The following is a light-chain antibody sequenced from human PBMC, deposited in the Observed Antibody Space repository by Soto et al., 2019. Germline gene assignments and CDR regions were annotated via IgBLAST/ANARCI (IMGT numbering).Light chain of an antibody. Sequence: EIVLTQSPGSLSLSPGERATLSCRASQSVSSTFLAWYQQKPGQAPRVVIYGASSRATGIPDRFSGSGSGTEFTLTISRLEPEDGALYYCPQCGTSWWTFGQGTKVEIK. V-gene: IGKV3-20*01. CDR3: PQCGTSWWT. CDR1: QSVSSTF. J-gene: IGKJ1*01. CDR2: GAS.